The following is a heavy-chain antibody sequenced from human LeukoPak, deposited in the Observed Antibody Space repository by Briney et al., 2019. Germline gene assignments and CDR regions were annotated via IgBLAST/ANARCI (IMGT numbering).Heavy chain of an antibody. CDR2: MWHDGSAE. CDR1: GSIFSSSA. D-gene: IGHD6-19*01. CDR3: AKDSRGGWSGYFDY. Sequence: GGSRRPPWAPSGSIFSSSAMYWARKAPAKVWEWVEVMWHDGSAEFNADCVKGRFTISRDDSKNTVYLQMNSLRVEDTALYYCAKDSRGGWSGYFDYWGQGILVTVSS. V-gene: IGHV3-33*03. J-gene: IGHJ4*02.